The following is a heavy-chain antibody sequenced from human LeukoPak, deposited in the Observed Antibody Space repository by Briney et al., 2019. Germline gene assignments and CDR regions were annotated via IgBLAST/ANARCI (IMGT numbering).Heavy chain of an antibody. CDR3: ARVVISYGIAAALIDY. D-gene: IGHD6-13*01. J-gene: IGHJ4*02. Sequence: ASVTVSCTASGYTFTSYGISWVRQAPGQGLEWMGWISAYNGNTNYAQKLQGRVTMTTDTSTSTAYMELRSLRSDDTAVYYCARVVISYGIAAALIDYWGQGTLVTVSS. CDR1: GYTFTSYG. CDR2: ISAYNGNT. V-gene: IGHV1-18*01.